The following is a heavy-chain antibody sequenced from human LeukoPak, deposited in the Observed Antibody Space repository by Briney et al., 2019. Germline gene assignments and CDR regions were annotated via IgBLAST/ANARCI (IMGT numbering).Heavy chain of an antibody. CDR1: GFTFSLFA. J-gene: IGHJ4*02. CDR2: ISGSGGAT. D-gene: IGHD3-22*01. Sequence: QPGGSLRLSCAASGFTFSLFAMHWVRQAPGKGLEWVSAISGSGGATYHADADSVKGRFTISRDNSTNALYLQINNLRAEDTAVYYCAKDGYNYVSSGHFDYWGQGTLVTVSS. CDR3: AKDGYNYVSSGHFDY. V-gene: IGHV3-23*01.